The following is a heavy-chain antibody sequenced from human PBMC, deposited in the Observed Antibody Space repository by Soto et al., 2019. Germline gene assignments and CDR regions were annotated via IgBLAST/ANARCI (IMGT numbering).Heavy chain of an antibody. CDR2: IYYSGST. CDR1: GGSISSGDYY. D-gene: IGHD3-22*01. CDR3: ASGGGTYDSSGYYYVGWFDP. V-gene: IGHV4-30-4*01. Sequence: PSETLSLTCTVSGGSISSGDYYWSWIRQPPGKGLEWIGYIYYSGSTYYNPSLKSRVTISVDTSKNQFSLKLSSVTAADTAVYCCASGGGTYDSSGYYYVGWFDPWGQGTLVTVSS. J-gene: IGHJ5*02.